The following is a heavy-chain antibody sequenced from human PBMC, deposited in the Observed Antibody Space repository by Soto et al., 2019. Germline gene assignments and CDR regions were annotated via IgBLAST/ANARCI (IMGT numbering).Heavy chain of an antibody. CDR2: ISTFNGDT. CDR1: GYSFFDYG. J-gene: IGHJ4*02. D-gene: IGHD5-12*01. Sequence: ASVKVSCKASGYSFFDYGITWVRQAPGQGLEWMGWISTFNGDTNYAQQFQGRVTMTTDASTSTGYMELRSLRSDDTAVYYCAREEEGQMAKIDQRGQGTLVTVSS. V-gene: IGHV1-18*01. CDR3: AREEEGQMAKIDQ.